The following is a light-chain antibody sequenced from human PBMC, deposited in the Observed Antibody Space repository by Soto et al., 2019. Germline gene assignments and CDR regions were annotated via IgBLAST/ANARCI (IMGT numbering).Light chain of an antibody. CDR1: QSVNNY. Sequence: EIVLTQSPATLSLSPGERATLSCRASQSVNNYLAWYQQKPGQAPRLLIYDASSRATDIPARFSGSGSGTDFTLTISSLEPEAFATYYCHQRSNWPLTFGGGTKVEIK. CDR2: DAS. V-gene: IGKV3-11*01. J-gene: IGKJ4*01. CDR3: HQRSNWPLT.